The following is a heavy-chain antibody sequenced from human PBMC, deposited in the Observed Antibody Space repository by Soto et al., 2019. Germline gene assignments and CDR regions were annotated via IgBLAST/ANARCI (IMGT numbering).Heavy chain of an antibody. D-gene: IGHD6-19*01. Sequence: SETLSLTCAVYGGSFSGYYWSWIRQPPGKGLEWIGEINHSGSTNYNPSLKSRVTISVDTSKNQFSLKLSSVTAADTAVYYCARGQSVAGMLKYFQHWGQGTLVTVSS. J-gene: IGHJ1*01. CDR1: GGSFSGYY. V-gene: IGHV4-34*01. CDR3: ARGQSVAGMLKYFQH. CDR2: INHSGST.